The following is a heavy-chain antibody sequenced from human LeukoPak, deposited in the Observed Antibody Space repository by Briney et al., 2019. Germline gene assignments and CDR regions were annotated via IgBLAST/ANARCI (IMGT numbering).Heavy chain of an antibody. V-gene: IGHV1-18*01. CDR1: GYTFITYG. CDR3: ARKITVAGTNCFDP. J-gene: IGHJ5*02. Sequence: ASVKVSCKASGYTFITYGITWVRQAPGQGLEWMGWISAYNGDTNYAQKLQGRVTMTTDTSTSTAYMELRSLRPDDTAVYYCARKITVAGTNCFDPWGQGTLVTVSS. D-gene: IGHD6-19*01. CDR2: ISAYNGDT.